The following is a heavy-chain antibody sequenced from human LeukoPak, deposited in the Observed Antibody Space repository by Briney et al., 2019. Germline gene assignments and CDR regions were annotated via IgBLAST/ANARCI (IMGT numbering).Heavy chain of an antibody. CDR1: GYTFSDYT. Sequence: ASVKVSCKTSGYTFSDYTIHWVRQAPGQGLERMGWINPSSNAANYAQRFEGRVSLTRDTSISTADMVLTSLTSDDTGVYYCARSRELLDFDTWGQGTLVSVSS. D-gene: IGHD3-10*01. V-gene: IGHV1-2*02. CDR2: INPSSNAA. CDR3: ARSRELLDFDT. J-gene: IGHJ4*02.